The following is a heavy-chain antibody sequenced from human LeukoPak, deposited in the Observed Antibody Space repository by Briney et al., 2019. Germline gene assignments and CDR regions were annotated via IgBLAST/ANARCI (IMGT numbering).Heavy chain of an antibody. J-gene: IGHJ4*02. D-gene: IGHD6-13*01. CDR3: EAYQQQLAFDY. Sequence: PSETLSLTCTVSGGPISSYYWSWIRQPAGKGLEWVGRIYSSGDTNYNPSLKSRVPMSIDTSKKAFSLNLNSGTAADTGVYYCEAYQQQLAFDYWGQGTLVTASS. CDR1: GGPISSYY. V-gene: IGHV4-4*07. CDR2: IYSSGDT.